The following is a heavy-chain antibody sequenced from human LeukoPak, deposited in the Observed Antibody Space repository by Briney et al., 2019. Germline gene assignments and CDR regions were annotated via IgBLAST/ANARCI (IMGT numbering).Heavy chain of an antibody. V-gene: IGHV3-23*01. CDR3: AKDYSDSRVGDVFLEY. Sequence: GGSLSLSCAASGLTFSNYAMSWFRQAPGKGLEWVSGITSGFTPHYADSVKGRFTISGDNSKNTFHLQMNSLRAEDTAVYYCAKDYSDSRVGDVFLEYWGQGTLVTVSS. J-gene: IGHJ4*02. CDR2: ITSGFTP. D-gene: IGHD1-26*01. CDR1: GLTFSNYA.